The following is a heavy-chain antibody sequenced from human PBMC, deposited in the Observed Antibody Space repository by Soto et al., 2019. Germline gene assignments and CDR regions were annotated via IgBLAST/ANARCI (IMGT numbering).Heavy chain of an antibody. CDR2: INPSGGST. CDR1: GYTFTSYY. V-gene: IGHV1-46*01. D-gene: IGHD5-18*01. CDR3: ARGGGIQLWPGVSYYYYYGMDV. J-gene: IGHJ6*02. Sequence: ASVKVSCKASGYTFTSYYMHWVRQAPGQGLEWMGIINPSGGSTSYAQKFQGRVTMTRDTSTSTVYMELSSLRSEDTAVYYCARGGGIQLWPGVSYYYYYGMDVWGQGTTVTVSS.